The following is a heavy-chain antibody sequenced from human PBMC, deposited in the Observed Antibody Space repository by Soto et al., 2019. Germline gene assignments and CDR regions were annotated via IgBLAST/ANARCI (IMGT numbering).Heavy chain of an antibody. V-gene: IGHV1-69*08. J-gene: IGHJ4*02. CDR1: GGTFSPYT. CDR3: TRDWEITVSTWSFGGF. Sequence: QVQLVQSGAEVKKPGSSVKVSCKASGGTFSPYTINWVRQAPGQGLEWMGRIIPFHGVTNYAQKFRARVTITADKSTSTADMELSGLRFEDTAMYYCTRDWEITVSTWSFGGFWGRGTLVTVSS. D-gene: IGHD3-10*01. CDR2: IIPFHGVT.